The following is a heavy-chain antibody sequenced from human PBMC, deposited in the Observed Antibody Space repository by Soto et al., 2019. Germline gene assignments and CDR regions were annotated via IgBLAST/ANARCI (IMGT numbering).Heavy chain of an antibody. CDR1: GFTVSSNY. J-gene: IGHJ6*02. CDR2: IYSGGST. V-gene: IGHV3-53*01. CDR3: ARVGDYVRYYYCMDV. Sequence: EVQLVESGGGLIQPGGSLRLSCAASGFTVSSNYMSWVRQAPGKGLEWVSVIYSGGSTYYADSVKGRFTISRDNSKNTLYLQMNSLRAEDTAVYYCARVGDYVRYYYCMDVWGQGTTVTVSS. D-gene: IGHD4-17*01.